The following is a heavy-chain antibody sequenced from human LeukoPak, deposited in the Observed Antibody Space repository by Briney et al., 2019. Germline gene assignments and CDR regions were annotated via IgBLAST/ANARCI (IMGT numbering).Heavy chain of an antibody. J-gene: IGHJ4*02. D-gene: IGHD3/OR15-3a*01. CDR3: ATILPGLVHFDY. Sequence: ASVKVSCKVSGYTLTELSMHWVRQAPGKGLEWMGGFDPEDGETIYAQKFQGRVTMTEDTSTDTTYMELSSLRSEDAAVYYCATILPGLVHFDYWGQGTLVTVSS. V-gene: IGHV1-24*01. CDR1: GYTLTELS. CDR2: FDPEDGET.